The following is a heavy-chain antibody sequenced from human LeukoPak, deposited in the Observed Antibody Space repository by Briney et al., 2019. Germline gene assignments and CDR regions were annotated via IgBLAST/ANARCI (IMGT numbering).Heavy chain of an antibody. Sequence: GGSLRLSWAASGFTFSSYGMHWVRQARGKGLEWVAFIRYDGSNKYYADSVKGRFTISRDNSKNTLYLQMNSLRAEDTAVYYCAKDRGYDSSGYFEDRGQGTLVTVSS. V-gene: IGHV3-30*02. J-gene: IGHJ4*02. CDR2: IRYDGSNK. CDR3: AKDRGYDSSGYFED. D-gene: IGHD3-22*01. CDR1: GFTFSSYG.